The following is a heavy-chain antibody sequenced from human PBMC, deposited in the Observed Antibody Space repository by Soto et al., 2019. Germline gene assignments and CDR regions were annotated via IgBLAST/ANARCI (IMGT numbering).Heavy chain of an antibody. CDR1: GFTFSSYG. V-gene: IGHV3-33*01. CDR3: ARDYDFWSGRPELYGMDV. Sequence: GGSLRLSCAASGFTFSSYGMHWVRQAPGKGLEWVAVIWYDGSNKYYADSVKGRFTISRDNSKNTLYPQMNSLRAEDTAVYYCARDYDFWSGRPELYGMDVWGQGTTVTVS. D-gene: IGHD3-3*01. J-gene: IGHJ6*02. CDR2: IWYDGSNK.